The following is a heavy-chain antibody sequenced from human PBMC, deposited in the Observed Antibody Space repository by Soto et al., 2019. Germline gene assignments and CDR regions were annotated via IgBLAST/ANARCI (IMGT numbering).Heavy chain of an antibody. CDR2: ISAYNGNT. D-gene: IGHD6-6*01. CDR3: ARDHRYSSSFFDS. CDR1: GYAFSDHG. Sequence: QVRLVLSGDELKKPGASMKVSCKASGYAFSDHGISWVRQAPGQGLEWIGWISAYNGNTNYAQKFQGRVTVTTDASTATGYREVRSLTSDDTAVYYCARDHRYSSSFFDSWSQGTLITVS. V-gene: IGHV1-18*04. J-gene: IGHJ4*02.